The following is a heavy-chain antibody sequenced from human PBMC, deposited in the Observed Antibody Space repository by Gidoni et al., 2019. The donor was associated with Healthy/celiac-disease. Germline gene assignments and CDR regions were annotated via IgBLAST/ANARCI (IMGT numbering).Heavy chain of an antibody. CDR3: ARTGHDYGDY. J-gene: IGHJ4*02. CDR2: INHSGST. CDR1: GGSFSGYY. Sequence: QVQLQQWGAGLLKPSEPLSLTCAVYGGSFSGYYWSWTRQPPGKGLEWIGEINHSGSTNYNPSLKSRVTISVDTSKNQFSLKLSSVTAADTAVYYCARTGHDYGDYWGQGTLVTVSS. V-gene: IGHV4-34*01.